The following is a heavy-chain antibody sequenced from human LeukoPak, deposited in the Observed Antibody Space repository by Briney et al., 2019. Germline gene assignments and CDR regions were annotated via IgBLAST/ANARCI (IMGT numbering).Heavy chain of an antibody. Sequence: PSETLSLTCGVSGTSFTSYYWSWIRQTPGKGLEWIGEVNHSGYTNMNPSLKSRVTISVDTSKNQFSLMMTSVTAADTPVYFCARMTTGHDYWGQGILVTVSS. J-gene: IGHJ4*02. V-gene: IGHV4-34*01. CDR3: ARMTTGHDY. CDR2: VNHSGYT. D-gene: IGHD4-17*01. CDR1: GTSFTSYY.